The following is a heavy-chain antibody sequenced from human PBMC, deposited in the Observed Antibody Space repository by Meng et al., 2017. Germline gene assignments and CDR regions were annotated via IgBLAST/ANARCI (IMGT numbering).Heavy chain of an antibody. D-gene: IGHD6-6*01. CDR1: GFTFSDYY. V-gene: IGHV3-11*01. Sequence: VRVGGAGGGFVKPGGSLRLSCAASGFTFSDYYMSWIRQAPGKGLEWVSYISSSGSTIYYADSAKGRFTISRDNAKNSLYLQMNSLRAEDTAVYYCARGGAARPPDYWGQGTLVTVSS. J-gene: IGHJ4*02. CDR2: ISSSGSTI. CDR3: ARGGAARPPDY.